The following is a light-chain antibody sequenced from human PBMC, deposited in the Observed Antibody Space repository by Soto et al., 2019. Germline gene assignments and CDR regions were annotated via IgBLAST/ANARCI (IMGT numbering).Light chain of an antibody. Sequence: DIQMTQSPSSLSASVGDRVTITCRASQSISNYLNWYQQNPGKAPKVLIYAASSLQSGVPSRFSGSGSGTDFTLTISSLQPEDFATYYCQQNYSTPWTFGQGTKVDIK. CDR3: QQNYSTPWT. CDR1: QSISNY. J-gene: IGKJ1*01. CDR2: AAS. V-gene: IGKV1-39*01.